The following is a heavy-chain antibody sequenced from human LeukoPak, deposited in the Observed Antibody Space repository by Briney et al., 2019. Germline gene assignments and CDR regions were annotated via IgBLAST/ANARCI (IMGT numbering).Heavy chain of an antibody. V-gene: IGHV3-53*01. CDR3: ARVGYYDSSGYSYFDY. J-gene: IGHJ4*02. D-gene: IGHD3-22*01. CDR1: GFTVSSNY. Sequence: GGSLRLSCAASGFTVSSNYMSWVRQAPGKGLEWVSVIYSGGSTYYADSVKGRFTISRDNSKNTLYLQMNSLRAEDTAVYYCARVGYYDSSGYSYFDYWGQGTLVTVPS. CDR2: IYSGGST.